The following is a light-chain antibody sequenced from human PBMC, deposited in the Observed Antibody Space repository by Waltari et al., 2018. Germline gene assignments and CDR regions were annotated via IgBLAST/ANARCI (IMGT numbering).Light chain of an antibody. J-gene: IGKJ1*01. CDR1: QSVGST. Sequence: EIVLTQSPGTLSLSPGERATLSCRASQSVGSTLAWYQQKPGPPPRLLIYGASSRATGIPDRFSGSGSGTDFSLTIGRLEPEDFAVYYCQHYVRLPATFGQGTKVEIK. CDR3: QHYVRLPAT. V-gene: IGKV3-20*01. CDR2: GAS.